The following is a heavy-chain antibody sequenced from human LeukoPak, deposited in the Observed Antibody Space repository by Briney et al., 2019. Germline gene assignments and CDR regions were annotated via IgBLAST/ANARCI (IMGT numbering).Heavy chain of an antibody. CDR2: INPNSGGT. J-gene: IGHJ4*02. CDR3: ARERYDSSGYYGY. CDR1: GYTFTGYY. V-gene: IGHV1-2*02. D-gene: IGHD3-22*01. Sequence: ASVKVSCKASGYTFTGYYMHWVRQAPGQGLEWMGWINPNSGGTNYAQKFQGRVTMTRDTSISTAYMELSRLRSDDTAVYYCARERYDSSGYYGYWGQGTLVTVSS.